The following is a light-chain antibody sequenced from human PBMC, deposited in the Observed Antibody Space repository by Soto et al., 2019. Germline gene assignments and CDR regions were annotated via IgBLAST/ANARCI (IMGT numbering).Light chain of an antibody. V-gene: IGLV2-11*01. CDR3: CSYAGSYTWV. CDR2: DVS. CDR1: SSDFGSYNY. Sequence: QSVLTQPRSVSGSPGQSGTISCTGTSSDFGSYNYVSWYQQHPGKAPKLMIYDVSKRPSGVPDRFSGSKSGNTASLTISGLQAEDEADYYCCSYAGSYTWVFGGGTQLTVL. J-gene: IGLJ2*01.